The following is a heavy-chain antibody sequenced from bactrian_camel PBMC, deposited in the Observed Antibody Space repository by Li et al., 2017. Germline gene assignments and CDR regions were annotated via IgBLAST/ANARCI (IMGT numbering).Heavy chain of an antibody. D-gene: IGHD2*01. CDR2: IYGDGSLT. J-gene: IGHJ4*01. V-gene: IGHV3-2*01. CDR1: GFTFWSYD. Sequence: HVQLVESGGGSVQAGGSLRLSCAASGFTFWSYDMSWVRQAPGKAMEWVASIYGDGSLTHYADSVKGRFTISRDNAKNQVHLQMNSLKSEDTALYYCASGNAESASCGALITTWPGDPGHRL.